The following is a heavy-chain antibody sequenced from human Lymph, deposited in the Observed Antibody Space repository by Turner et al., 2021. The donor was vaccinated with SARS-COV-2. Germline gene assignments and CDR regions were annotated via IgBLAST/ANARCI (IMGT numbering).Heavy chain of an antibody. CDR3: ARGSSGSGTLDY. J-gene: IGHJ4*02. V-gene: IGHV3-30-3*01. D-gene: IGHD3-10*01. CDR2: ISYDGSNK. CDR1: GFTFNNYP. Sequence: QVQLVESGGGVVQPGRSTRLSGAASGFTFNNYPMHWVRQSSGKGLVWVAVISYDGSNKYYADSVKGRFTISRDNSKNTLYLQMNSLRAEDTAVYYCARGSSGSGTLDYWGQGPLVTVSS.